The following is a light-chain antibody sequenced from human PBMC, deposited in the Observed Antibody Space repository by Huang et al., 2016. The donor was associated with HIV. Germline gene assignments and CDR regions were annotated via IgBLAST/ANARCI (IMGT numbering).Light chain of an antibody. Sequence: EIVLTQSPATLSFFPGQRVSLSCRASQNINKHLAWYQQRPGQPPRLLIYDASRRVPGVAARFSGSGSGTDFTLTISSLESEDVATYYCQQRVNGLTFGGGTKV. CDR3: QQRVNGLT. J-gene: IGKJ4*01. CDR2: DAS. V-gene: IGKV3-11*01. CDR1: QNINKH.